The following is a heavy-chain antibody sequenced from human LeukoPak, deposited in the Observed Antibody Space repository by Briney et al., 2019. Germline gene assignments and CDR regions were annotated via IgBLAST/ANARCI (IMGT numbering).Heavy chain of an antibody. D-gene: IGHD2/OR15-2a*01. CDR3: ARIIVVTSTDYFDS. CDR1: GGSISSSLYY. CDR2: IFYSGIT. Sequence: SETLSLTCTVSGGSISSSLYYWGWIRQPPGKGLEWIGSIFYSGITYYNPSLQSRVTVSVDTSKSQFSLHLSSVTAADTALYYCARIIVVTSTDYFDSWGQGTLVTVSS. J-gene: IGHJ4*02. V-gene: IGHV4-39*01.